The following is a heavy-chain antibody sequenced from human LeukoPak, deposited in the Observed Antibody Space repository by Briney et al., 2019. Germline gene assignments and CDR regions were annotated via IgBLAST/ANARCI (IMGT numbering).Heavy chain of an antibody. J-gene: IGHJ4*02. CDR2: ISYDGSNK. CDR1: GFTFSSYG. CDR3: TGDNFDSSVKFDY. Sequence: GRSLRLSCAASGFTFSSYGMHWVRQAPGKGLEWVAVISYDGSNKYYADSVKGRFTISRDNSKNTLYLQMNSLRAEDTAVYYCTGDNFDSSVKFDYWGQGTLVTVSS. V-gene: IGHV3-30*03. D-gene: IGHD3-22*01.